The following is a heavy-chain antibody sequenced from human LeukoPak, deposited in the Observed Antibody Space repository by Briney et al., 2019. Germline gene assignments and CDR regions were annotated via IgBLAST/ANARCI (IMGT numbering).Heavy chain of an antibody. V-gene: IGHV3-23*01. J-gene: IGHJ4*02. D-gene: IGHD3-22*01. Sequence: PGASLRLSCVASGFTFRDYVMTWVRQAPGKGLEWVSSISGSIDSAYSADSVKGRFTISRDNSKNTVYLQMNSLGADDTAVYYCAKEGYDSDGYHYEEYWGQGTLVTVSS. CDR3: AKEGYDSDGYHYEEY. CDR2: ISGSIDSA. CDR1: GFTFRDYV.